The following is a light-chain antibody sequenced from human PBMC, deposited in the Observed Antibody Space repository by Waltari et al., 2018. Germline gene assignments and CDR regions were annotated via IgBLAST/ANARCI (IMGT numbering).Light chain of an antibody. V-gene: IGLV3-1*01. CDR2: QDN. CDR1: TVVDKN. J-gene: IGLJ2*01. CDR3: QAWDSNIVI. Sequence: SYQLTQPPSVSVSPGQTPPITCSGKTVVDKNACWYQRRPGQSPLLVIYQDNKRPSGIPDRFSGSNSGNTATLTITGTQPIDEADYYCQAWDSNIVIFGGGTKLTVL.